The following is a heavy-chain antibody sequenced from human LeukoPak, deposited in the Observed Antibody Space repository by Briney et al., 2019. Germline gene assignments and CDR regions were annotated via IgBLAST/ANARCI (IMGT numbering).Heavy chain of an antibody. V-gene: IGHV3-21*01. J-gene: IGHJ4*02. CDR1: GFTFSSYS. Sequence: PGGSLRLSCAASGFTFSSYSMNWVRQAPGKGLEWVSSISSSSSYIYHADSVKGRFTISRDNAKNSLYLQMNSLRAEDTAVYYCANLPGLVIYWGQGTLVTVSS. D-gene: IGHD3-9*01. CDR2: ISSSSSYI. CDR3: ANLPGLVIY.